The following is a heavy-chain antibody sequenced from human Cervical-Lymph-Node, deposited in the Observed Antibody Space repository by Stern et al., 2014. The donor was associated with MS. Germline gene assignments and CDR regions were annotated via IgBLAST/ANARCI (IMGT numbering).Heavy chain of an antibody. Sequence: VQLAESGGGLVRPGRSQRLSCTASGFSFSIYYMSWIRQAPGKGLEWVAYISDSGHVLDYAASVRGRFTISRDNARNSLYLQMSSLRPEDTAVYYCARHVPARSRNWFDSWGQGALVTVSS. D-gene: IGHD5-24*01. CDR3: ARHVPARSRNWFDS. CDR1: GFSFSIYY. V-gene: IGHV3-11*01. J-gene: IGHJ5*01. CDR2: ISDSGHVL.